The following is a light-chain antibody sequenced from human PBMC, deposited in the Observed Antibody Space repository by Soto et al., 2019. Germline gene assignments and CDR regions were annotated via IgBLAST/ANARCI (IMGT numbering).Light chain of an antibody. V-gene: IGKV3-15*01. J-gene: IGKJ5*01. CDR3: QQYNKWPPVT. Sequence: EIVMTQSPATLSVSPGERVTLSCRASQSVSSNLAWYQQKSGQAPRLLIYGASTRATGIPARFSGSGSGTEFTLTISSLQSEDFAIYYCQQYNKWPPVTFGQVTQLEIK. CDR1: QSVSSN. CDR2: GAS.